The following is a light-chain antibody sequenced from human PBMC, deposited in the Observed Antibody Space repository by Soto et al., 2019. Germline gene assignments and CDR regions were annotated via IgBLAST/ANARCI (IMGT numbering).Light chain of an antibody. Sequence: EIVMTQSPATLSVSPGERATLSWRASQSVSSNLAWYQQKTGQAPRLLIYGASTRATGIPARFSGSGYGTEFNLTISSLQSEDFAVYYCQQYGSSLFTFGPGTKVDIK. J-gene: IGKJ3*01. CDR3: QQYGSSLFT. CDR2: GAS. CDR1: QSVSSN. V-gene: IGKV3-15*01.